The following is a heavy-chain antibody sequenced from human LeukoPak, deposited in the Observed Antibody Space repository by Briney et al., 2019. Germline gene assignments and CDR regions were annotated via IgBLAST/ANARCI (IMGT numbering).Heavy chain of an antibody. CDR1: GFTFDDYG. CDR3: ARDPTYYYDSSGYYLDY. D-gene: IGHD3-22*01. J-gene: IGHJ4*02. CDR2: INWNGGST. Sequence: GGSLRLSCAASGFTFDDYGMSWVHQAPGKGLEWVSGINWNGGSTGYADSVKGRFTISRDNAKNSLYLQMNSLRAEDTALYYCARDPTYYYDSSGYYLDYWGQGTLVTVSS. V-gene: IGHV3-20*04.